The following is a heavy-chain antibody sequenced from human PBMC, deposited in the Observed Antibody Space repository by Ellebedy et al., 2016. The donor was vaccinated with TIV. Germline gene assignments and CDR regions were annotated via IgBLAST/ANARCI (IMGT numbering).Heavy chain of an antibody. D-gene: IGHD6-13*01. CDR1: GYRFTSYW. Sequence: GESLKISCKGSGYRFTSYWIAWVRQVPGKGLEWMGKIDPSDSFSNYSPSFQGHVTISCDKSISTVYLQWSSLEAPDTAMYYCARGSWGSWYNFQPWGQGTLVTVST. CDR2: IDPSDSFS. V-gene: IGHV5-10-1*01. CDR3: ARGSWGSWYNFQP. J-gene: IGHJ1*01.